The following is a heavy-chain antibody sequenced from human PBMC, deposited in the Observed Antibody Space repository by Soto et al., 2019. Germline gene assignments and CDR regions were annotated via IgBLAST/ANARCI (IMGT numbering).Heavy chain of an antibody. CDR3: ARDECCPGGYSYGLDY. CDR2: IIPIFGTA. V-gene: IGHV1-69*12. Sequence: QVQLVQSGAEVKKLGSSVKVSCKASGGTFSSYAISWVRQAPGQGLEWMGGIIPIFGTANYAQKFQGRVTITADESTSTAYMELSSLRSEDTAVYYCARDECCPGGYSYGLDYWGQGTLVTVSS. J-gene: IGHJ4*02. CDR1: GGTFSSYA. D-gene: IGHD5-18*01.